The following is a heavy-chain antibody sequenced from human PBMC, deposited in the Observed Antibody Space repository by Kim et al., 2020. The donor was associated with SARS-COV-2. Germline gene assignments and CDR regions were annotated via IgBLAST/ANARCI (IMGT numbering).Heavy chain of an antibody. V-gene: IGHV4-31*03. J-gene: IGHJ4*02. Sequence: SETLSLTCTVSGGSISSGGYYWSWIRQHPGKGLEWIGYIYYSGSTYYNPSLKSRVTISVDTSKNQFSLKLSSVTAADTAVYYCARAAVTRFDYWGQGTLVTVSS. CDR1: GGSISSGGYY. D-gene: IGHD4-17*01. CDR2: IYYSGST. CDR3: ARAAVTRFDY.